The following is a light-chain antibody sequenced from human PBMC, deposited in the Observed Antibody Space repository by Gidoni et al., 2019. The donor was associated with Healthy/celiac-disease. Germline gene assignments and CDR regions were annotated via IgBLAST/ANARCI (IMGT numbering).Light chain of an antibody. J-gene: IGKJ5*01. Sequence: DIVLTQTPGTLSLSPGERATLSCRASQSVSSSYLAWYQQKPGQAPRLLIYGVSSRATGIPDRFRGSGSGTDFTLTISRVEPEDFAVYYCQQYGSSPVTFGQGTRLEIK. CDR1: QSVSSSY. CDR3: QQYGSSPVT. V-gene: IGKV3-20*01. CDR2: GVS.